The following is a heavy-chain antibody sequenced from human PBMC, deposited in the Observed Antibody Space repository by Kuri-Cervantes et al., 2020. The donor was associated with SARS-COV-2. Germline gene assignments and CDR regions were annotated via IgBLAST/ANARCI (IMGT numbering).Heavy chain of an antibody. V-gene: IGHV4-30-2*01. J-gene: IGHJ3*02. Sequence: SQTLSLTCAVSGGSISSGGYSWSWIRQPPGKGLEWIGEIYHSGSTNYNPSLKSRVTISVDKSKNQFSLKLSSVTAADTAVYYCARTGAVAATQINAFDIWGQGTMVTVSS. CDR3: ARTGAVAATQINAFDI. CDR2: IYHSGST. CDR1: GGSISSGGYS. D-gene: IGHD2-15*01.